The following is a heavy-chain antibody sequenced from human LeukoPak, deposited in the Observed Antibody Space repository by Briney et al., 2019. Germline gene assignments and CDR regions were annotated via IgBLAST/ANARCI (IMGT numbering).Heavy chain of an antibody. J-gene: IGHJ6*03. Sequence: GASVKVSCKASGYTFTGYYMHWVRQAPGQGLEWMGWINPNSGGTNYAQKFQGRVTMTRDTSISTAYMELSRLRSDDTAVYYCARADSSSWYGMEGFYYYYMDVWGKGTTVTVSS. D-gene: IGHD6-13*01. CDR3: ARADSSSWYGMEGFYYYYMDV. CDR2: INPNSGGT. CDR1: GYTFTGYY. V-gene: IGHV1-2*02.